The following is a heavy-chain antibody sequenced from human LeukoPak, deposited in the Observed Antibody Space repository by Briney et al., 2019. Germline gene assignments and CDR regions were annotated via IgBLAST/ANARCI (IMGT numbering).Heavy chain of an antibody. D-gene: IGHD3-10*01. CDR3: ATAPNYYGSGRGMDV. J-gene: IGHJ6*02. V-gene: IGHV4-4*02. CDR1: GGSIGGSNW. Sequence: PSETLSLTCAVSGGSIGGSNWWSWVRQPPGKGLEWIGEIYHSGSTNYNPSLKSRVTISVDKSKNQFSLKLSSVTAADTAVYYCATAPNYYGSGRGMDVWGQGTTVTVSS. CDR2: IYHSGST.